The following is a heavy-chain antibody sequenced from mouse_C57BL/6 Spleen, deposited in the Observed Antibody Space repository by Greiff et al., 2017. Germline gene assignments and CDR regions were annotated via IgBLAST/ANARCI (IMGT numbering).Heavy chain of an antibody. CDR1: GYTFTSYW. CDR2: IDPSDSYT. Sequence: QVQLQQPGAELVKPGASVKLSCKASGYTFTSYWMQWVKQRPGQGLEWIGEIDPSDSYTNYNQKFKGKATLTVDTSSITAYMQLSSLTSEDSAVYYCASYYYGSSYYFDYWGQGTTLTVSS. J-gene: IGHJ2*01. V-gene: IGHV1-50*01. D-gene: IGHD1-1*01. CDR3: ASYYYGSSYYFDY.